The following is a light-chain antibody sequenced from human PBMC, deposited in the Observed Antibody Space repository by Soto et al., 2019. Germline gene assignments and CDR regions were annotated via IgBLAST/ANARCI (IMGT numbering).Light chain of an antibody. V-gene: IGKV3-15*01. J-gene: IGKJ2*02. CDR2: GAS. CDR3: QQYNTWRT. CDR1: QSVSSN. Sequence: EIVMTQSPATLSVSPGERATLSCRASQSVSSNLAWYQQKPGHAPRLLIYGASTSATGIPARFSGSGSGTEFTLTISSLQSEDFAVYYCQQYNTWRTFGQGTKLEIK.